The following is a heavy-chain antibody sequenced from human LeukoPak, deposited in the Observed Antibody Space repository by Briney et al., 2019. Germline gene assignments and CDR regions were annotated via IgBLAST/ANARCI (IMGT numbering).Heavy chain of an antibody. J-gene: IGHJ4*02. CDR2: ISYDGRNK. CDR1: GFTFSSYA. V-gene: IGHV3-30*04. D-gene: IGHD3-16*02. CDR3: ARDSSPGYYDYVWGTYPRY. Sequence: PGGSLRLSCAASGFTFSSYAMHWVRQAPGKGLEWVAVISYDGRNKYYTDSVKGRFTISRDNSKNTLYLQMSSLRAEDTAVYYCARDSSPGYYDYVWGTYPRYWGQGTLVTVSS.